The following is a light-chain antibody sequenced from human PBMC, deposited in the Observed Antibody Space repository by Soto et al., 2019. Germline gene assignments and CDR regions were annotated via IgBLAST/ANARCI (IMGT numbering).Light chain of an antibody. CDR3: LQYHDWSPNQYT. CDR1: QSVSSD. Sequence: EIVMTQSPATLSVSPGERVTLSCRASQSVSSDLAWYQHKPGQAPRLLIYGASTRATATPARFSGSGSGTECSLSISSLQSEDFAVYYCLQYHDWSPNQYTCGQGTKVEIK. V-gene: IGKV3-15*01. CDR2: GAS. J-gene: IGKJ2*01.